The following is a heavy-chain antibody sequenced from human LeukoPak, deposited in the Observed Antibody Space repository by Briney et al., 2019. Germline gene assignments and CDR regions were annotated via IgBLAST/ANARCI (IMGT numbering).Heavy chain of an antibody. CDR2: ISAYNGNT. J-gene: IGHJ4*02. V-gene: IGHV1-18*01. CDR1: GYTFTSYG. CDR3: ARRRYSGSYDTPCFDY. Sequence: GASVKVSCKASGYTFTSYGISWVRQAPGQGLEWMGWISAYNGNTNYAQKLQGRVTMTTDTSTSTAYMELRSLRSDDTAVYYCARRRYSGSYDTPCFDYWGQGTLVTVSS. D-gene: IGHD1-26*01.